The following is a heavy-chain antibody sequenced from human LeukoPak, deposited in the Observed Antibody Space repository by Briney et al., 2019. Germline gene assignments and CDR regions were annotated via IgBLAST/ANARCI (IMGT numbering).Heavy chain of an antibody. D-gene: IGHD5-24*01. J-gene: IGHJ4*02. CDR3: ARELGRGPRDGYNPFDY. CDR1: GFTFSSYS. V-gene: IGHV3-21*04. CDR2: ISSSSSYI. Sequence: PGGSLRVSCAASGFTFSSYSMNWVRQAPGKGLEWVSSISSSSSYIYYADSVKGRFTISRDNAKNSLYLQMNSLRAEDTAVYYCARELGRGPRDGYNPFDYWGQGTLVTVSS.